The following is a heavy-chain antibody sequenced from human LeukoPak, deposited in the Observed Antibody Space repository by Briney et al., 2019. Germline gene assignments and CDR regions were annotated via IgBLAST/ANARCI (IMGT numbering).Heavy chain of an antibody. J-gene: IGHJ6*02. D-gene: IGHD3-3*01. Sequence: SETLSLTCTVSGGSISSGGYYWSWIRQHPGKGLEWIGYIYYSGSTYYNPSLKSRVTISVDTSKNQFSLKLSSVTAADTAVYYCARDSRVVAPPAYYYYYYGMDVWGQGTTVTVSS. CDR2: IYYSGST. CDR1: GGSISSGGYY. CDR3: ARDSRVVAPPAYYYYYYGMDV. V-gene: IGHV4-31*03.